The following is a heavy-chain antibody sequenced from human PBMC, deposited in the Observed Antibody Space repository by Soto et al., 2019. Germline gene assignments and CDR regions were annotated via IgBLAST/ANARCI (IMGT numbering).Heavy chain of an antibody. J-gene: IGHJ6*02. D-gene: IGHD2-21*02. CDR3: ARDFCGGDCSDDYYYSAMDV. Sequence: CETLSLTCTVSCGSVSSGSYYWSWIRQPPGKGLEWIGQIFYSGSTNYNPSLKSRVTISVDTSKNQFSLELSSVTAADTAVYYCARDFCGGDCSDDYYYSAMDVWGQGTTVTVSS. V-gene: IGHV4-61*01. CDR1: CGSVSSGSYY. CDR2: IFYSGST.